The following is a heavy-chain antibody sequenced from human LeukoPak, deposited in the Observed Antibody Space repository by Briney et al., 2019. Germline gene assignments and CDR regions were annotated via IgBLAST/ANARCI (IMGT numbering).Heavy chain of an antibody. CDR2: VSYDGRKT. CDR1: GFIFSNYE. CDR3: AGDYDY. Sequence: GSLRLSCVASGFIFSNYEMHWVRQAPGKGLEWVALVSYDGRKTYYADSVKGRFTISRDNSKNTVYLQMNSLRTEDTAVYYCAGDYDYWGQGSLVTVSS. J-gene: IGHJ4*02. V-gene: IGHV3-30*04.